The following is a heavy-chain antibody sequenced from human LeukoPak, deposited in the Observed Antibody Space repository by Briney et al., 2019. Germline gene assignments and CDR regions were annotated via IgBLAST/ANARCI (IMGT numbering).Heavy chain of an antibody. V-gene: IGHV1-46*01. CDR3: ARETRIAVAGTPFLRFDP. J-gene: IGHJ5*02. Sequence: ASGKVSWKASGYTFTSYYMHWVRQAPGQGREWMGIINPSGGSTSYAQKCQGRVTMTRDTSTSTVYMEMSSLRSEDTAVYYCARETRIAVAGTPFLRFDPWGQGTLVTVSS. CDR2: INPSGGST. D-gene: IGHD6-19*01. CDR1: GYTFTSYY.